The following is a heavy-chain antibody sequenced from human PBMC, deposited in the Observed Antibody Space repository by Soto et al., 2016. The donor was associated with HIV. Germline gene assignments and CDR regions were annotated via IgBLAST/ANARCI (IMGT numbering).Heavy chain of an antibody. Sequence: EVQLLESGGGLVQPGGPVRLSCAASGFSFSTYAMSWVRQAPGKGLEWVASISGSGSSTYYADSVKGRFTISRDNSKNTLYLQMNSLRAEDTAVYYCTKDLPGRPVGARGRDYFDYWGPGNPGHRLL. D-gene: IGHD1-26*01. CDR1: GFSFSTYA. V-gene: IGHV3-23*01. J-gene: IGHJ4*02. CDR3: TKDLPGRPVGARGRDYFDY. CDR2: ISGSGSST.